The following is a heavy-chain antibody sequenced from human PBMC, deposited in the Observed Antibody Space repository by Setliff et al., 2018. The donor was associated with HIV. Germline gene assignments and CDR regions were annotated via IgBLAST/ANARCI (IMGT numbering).Heavy chain of an antibody. J-gene: IGHJ5*02. Sequence: PSETLSLTCAVSGGSISGYYWNWIRQSAGKGLEWIGRIYTSGSTKYNPSFESRVTLSVDTSKNQVSLKVNYVTAADTALYFCARGKRSGFSSGWTNWFDPWGQGTLVTVSS. CDR2: IYTSGST. CDR1: GGSISGYY. V-gene: IGHV4-4*07. D-gene: IGHD6-19*01. CDR3: ARGKRSGFSSGWTNWFDP.